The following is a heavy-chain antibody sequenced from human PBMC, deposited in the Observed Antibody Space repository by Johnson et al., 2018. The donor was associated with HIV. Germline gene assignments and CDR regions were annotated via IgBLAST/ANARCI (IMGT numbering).Heavy chain of an antibody. CDR1: GFTFSSYW. CDR3: AREGAVAGRGDAFDI. V-gene: IGHV3-7*01. CDR2: IKQDGSEK. J-gene: IGHJ3*02. Sequence: DVQVVESGGGLVQPGGSLRLSCAASGFTFSSYWMSWVRQAPGKGLEWVANIKQDGSEKYYADSVKGRFTISRDNSKNTLYLQMNSLRAEDTAVYYCAREGAVAGRGDAFDICGQGTMVTVSS. D-gene: IGHD6-19*01.